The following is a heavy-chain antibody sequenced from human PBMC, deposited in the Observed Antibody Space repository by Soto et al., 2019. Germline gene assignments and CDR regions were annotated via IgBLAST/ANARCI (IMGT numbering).Heavy chain of an antibody. V-gene: IGHV1-58*02. CDR2: IVVGSGNT. CDR3: AAGKDYYGSGSYYSGPDY. Sequence: GASVKVSCKASGLTFSSSAMQWVRQARGQRLEWIGWIVVGSGNTNYAQKFQERVTITRDMSTSTAYMELSSLRSEDTAVYYCAAGKDYYGSGSYYSGPDYWGQGTLVTVSS. J-gene: IGHJ4*02. CDR1: GLTFSSSA. D-gene: IGHD3-10*01.